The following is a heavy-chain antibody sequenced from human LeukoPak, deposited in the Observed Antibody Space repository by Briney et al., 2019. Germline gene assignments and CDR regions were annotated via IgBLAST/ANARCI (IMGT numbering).Heavy chain of an antibody. D-gene: IGHD3-3*01. CDR1: RFTFSDYY. Sequence: KAGGSLRLSCAASRFTFSDYYMSCIRPAPGKGREWVSYITSRGSTIYYADSVKGRFTISRDNAKNSLYLQMNSLRAEDTAVYYCASPLKGVANIYYYYYMDVWGKGTTVTVSS. CDR3: ASPLKGVANIYYYYYMDV. V-gene: IGHV3-11*04. CDR2: ITSRGSTI. J-gene: IGHJ6*03.